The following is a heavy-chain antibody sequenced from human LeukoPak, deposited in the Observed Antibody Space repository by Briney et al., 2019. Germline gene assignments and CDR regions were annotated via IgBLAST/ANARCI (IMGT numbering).Heavy chain of an antibody. CDR2: VSYDGNDK. V-gene: IGHV3-30*04. Sequence: GGSLRLSCVASGFTFTRYAMHWVRQAPGKGLEWVTVVSYDGNDKYYADSVKGRFTISRDNSKNTVYLQMNSLRAEDTAVYYCARDDALATDGFDSWGQGTVVTVSS. J-gene: IGHJ4*02. CDR1: GFTFTRYA. D-gene: IGHD5-24*01. CDR3: ARDDALATDGFDS.